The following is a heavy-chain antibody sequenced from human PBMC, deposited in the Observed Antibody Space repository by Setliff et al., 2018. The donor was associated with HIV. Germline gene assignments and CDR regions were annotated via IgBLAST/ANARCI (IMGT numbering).Heavy chain of an antibody. V-gene: IGHV4-39*01. CDR3: ARRTFGSGRFDP. Sequence: SETLSLTCSVSGGSITSSGYHWGWIRQPPGKGLEWIGNIYYSGDTFYNASLRSRLTLSVDTSKNQFSLKLNSVTASDTAMYYCARRTFGSGRFDPWGQGTPVTVSS. CDR1: GGSITSSGYH. D-gene: IGHD6-19*01. J-gene: IGHJ5*02. CDR2: IYYSGDT.